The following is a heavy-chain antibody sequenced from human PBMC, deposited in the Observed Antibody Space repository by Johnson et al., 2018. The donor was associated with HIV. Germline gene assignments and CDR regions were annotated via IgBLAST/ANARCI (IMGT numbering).Heavy chain of an antibody. CDR1: GFTFSSYG. J-gene: IGHJ3*02. CDR3: AKDLGDSENGDGASDYYDFGKDYPGQETRGVIGGFDI. CDR2: IWYDGSNK. D-gene: IGHD3-3*01. V-gene: IGHV3-33*06. Sequence: QVQLVESGGGVVQPGRSLRLSCAASGFTFSSYGMHWVRQAPGKGLEWVAVIWYDGSNKYYADSVKGRFTISRDNSKNTLYLQMNSLRAEDTAVYYCAKDLGDSENGDGASDYYDFGKDYPGQETRGVIGGFDIWGQGTMVTVSS.